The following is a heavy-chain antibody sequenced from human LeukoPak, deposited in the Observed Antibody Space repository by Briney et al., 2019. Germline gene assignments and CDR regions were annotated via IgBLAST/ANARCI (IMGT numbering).Heavy chain of an antibody. CDR1: GFTFSSYE. J-gene: IGHJ4*02. D-gene: IGHD3-22*01. Sequence: GGSLRLSCAASGFTFSSYEVNWVRQAPGKGLEWVSYISSGGSTIFYADSVKGRFTISRDNAKNSLYLQMNSLRAEDTAVYYCARFTGGHYSYFDYWGQGNMVTVSS. CDR2: ISSGGSTI. CDR3: ARFTGGHYSYFDY. V-gene: IGHV3-48*03.